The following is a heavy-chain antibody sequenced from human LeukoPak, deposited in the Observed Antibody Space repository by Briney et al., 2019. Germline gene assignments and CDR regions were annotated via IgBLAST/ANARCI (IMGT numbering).Heavy chain of an antibody. D-gene: IGHD3-9*01. CDR2: TYYRSKWYN. Sequence: SQTLSLTCAISGDSVSSNSAAWHWIRQSPSRGLEWLGRTYYRSKWYNDYALSVKSRITINPDTSKNQFSLQLNSVTPEDTAVYYCARDLGYDILTGYYYYYGVDVWGQGTTVTVSS. CDR1: GDSVSSNSAA. CDR3: ARDLGYDILTGYYYYYGVDV. V-gene: IGHV6-1*01. J-gene: IGHJ6*02.